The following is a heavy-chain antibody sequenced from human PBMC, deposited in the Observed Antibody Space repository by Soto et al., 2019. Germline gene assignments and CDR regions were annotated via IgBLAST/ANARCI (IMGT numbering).Heavy chain of an antibody. Sequence: EVQLVESGGGLIQPGGSLRLSCAVSGFTVSNNYMSWVRQAPGKGLEGVSVIYSGGYTAYGDSVKGRFTISRDNSKNTPTLQMKGPSPEAPAGFSGETHPGGGGYWGQGTLVTVSS. CDR1: GFTVSNNY. CDR2: IYSGGYT. J-gene: IGHJ4*02. D-gene: IGHD3-10*01. V-gene: IGHV3-53*01. CDR3: ETHPGGGGY.